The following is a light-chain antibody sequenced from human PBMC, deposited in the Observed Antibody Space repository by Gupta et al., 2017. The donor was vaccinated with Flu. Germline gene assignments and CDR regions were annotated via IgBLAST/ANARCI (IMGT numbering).Light chain of an antibody. CDR2: EVS. Sequence: SITISCTGTSSDVGSYNLVSWYQQHPGKAPKFMIYEVSKRPSGVSNRFSGSKSGNTASLTISGLQAEDEADYYCCSYVGSSTWVFGGGTKLTVL. CDR3: CSYVGSSTWV. V-gene: IGLV2-23*02. J-gene: IGLJ3*02. CDR1: SSDVGSYNL.